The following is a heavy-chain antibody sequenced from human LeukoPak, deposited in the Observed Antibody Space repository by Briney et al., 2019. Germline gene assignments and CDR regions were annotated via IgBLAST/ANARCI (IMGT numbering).Heavy chain of an antibody. J-gene: IGHJ5*02. D-gene: IGHD3-9*01. CDR2: IYHSGST. V-gene: IGHV4-38-2*01. CDR3: ARRPPDILTGFYWFDP. Sequence: PSETLSLTCAVSGYSISSGYFWGWIRQPPGKGLEWIGSIYHSGSTYYNPSLKSRVTISVDTSKNQFSLKLSSVTAADTAVYYCARRPPDILTGFYWFDPWGQGTLVTVSS. CDR1: GYSISSGYF.